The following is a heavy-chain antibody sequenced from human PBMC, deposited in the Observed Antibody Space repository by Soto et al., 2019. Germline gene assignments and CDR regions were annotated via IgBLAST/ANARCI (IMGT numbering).Heavy chain of an antibody. V-gene: IGHV4-30-4*08. D-gene: IGHD3-3*01. J-gene: IGHJ6*02. Sequence: TLLHTSTFSGVSLSRGSTYGNWFRQPPGKGLKWIGYMSYSGSTYYNPSLQSRVTISGDTSKNQFSLQLSSVTAADTAVYYCARGYDFWSGSAYGMDAWGQGTTVS. CDR2: MSYSGST. CDR1: GVSLSRGSTY. CDR3: ARGYDFWSGSAYGMDA.